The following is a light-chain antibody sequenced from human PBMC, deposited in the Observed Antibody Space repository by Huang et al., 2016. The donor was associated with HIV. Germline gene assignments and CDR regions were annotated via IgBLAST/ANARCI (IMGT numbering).Light chain of an antibody. CDR1: QTVSSY. CDR3: QLRSTWPGDT. CDR2: DAS. Sequence: EIVLTQSPATLSLSPGERATLSCRASQTVSSYLAWYQQKPGQAPRLLIYDASNRATGIPARVSGSGSGTDFTRTISSLEPEDFAVYYCQLRSTWPGDTFGGGTKVEIK. V-gene: IGKV3-11*01. J-gene: IGKJ4*01.